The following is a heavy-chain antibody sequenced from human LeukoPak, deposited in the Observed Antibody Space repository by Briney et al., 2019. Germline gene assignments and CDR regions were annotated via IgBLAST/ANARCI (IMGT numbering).Heavy chain of an antibody. Sequence: SGGSLRLSCAASGFTFSSYAMSWVRQAPGKGLEWVSAISGSGGSTYYADSVKGRFTISRDNSENTLYLQMNSLRAEDTALYYCSNGRTSSGTLQHDYWGQGTLVTVSS. V-gene: IGHV3-23*01. CDR2: ISGSGGST. D-gene: IGHD6-19*01. CDR3: SNGRTSSGTLQHDY. CDR1: GFTFSSYA. J-gene: IGHJ4*02.